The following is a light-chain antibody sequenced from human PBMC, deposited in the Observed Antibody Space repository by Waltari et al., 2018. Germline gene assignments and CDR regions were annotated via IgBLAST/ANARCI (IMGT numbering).Light chain of an antibody. V-gene: IGKV1-12*01. J-gene: IGKJ3*01. Sequence: DIQLTQSPSTVSVSVGDRATLSCRASQDIRNWLAWYQQKPGKAPNLLIYATSTLQTGVPARFSGSGSGTEFTLTISSLQPEDFATYYCQQAKSFPITFGPGTKVDFK. CDR3: QQAKSFPIT. CDR2: ATS. CDR1: QDIRNW.